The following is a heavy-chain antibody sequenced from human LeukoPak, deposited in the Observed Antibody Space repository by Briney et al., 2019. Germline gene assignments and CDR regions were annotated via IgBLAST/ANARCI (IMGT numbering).Heavy chain of an antibody. CDR3: ARVGCSGGSCYPALYYFDY. Sequence: SETLSLTCTVSGGSISSYYWSWIRQPPGKGLEWIGYIYYSGSTNYNPSLKSRVTISVDTSKNQFSLKLSSVTAADTVVYYCARVGCSGGSCYPALYYFDYWGQGTLVTVSS. J-gene: IGHJ4*02. D-gene: IGHD2-15*01. CDR2: IYYSGST. CDR1: GGSISSYY. V-gene: IGHV4-59*01.